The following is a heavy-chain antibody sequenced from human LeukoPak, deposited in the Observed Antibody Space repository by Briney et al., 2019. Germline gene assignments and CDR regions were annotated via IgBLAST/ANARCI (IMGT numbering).Heavy chain of an antibody. CDR1: GFTFSSYS. Sequence: GGSLRLSCAAPGFTFSSYSMNWVRQAPGQGLGWVSYISRSSSTIYYADSVKGRFTISRDNAKNSLYLQMKSLRAEDTAVYYCARDTGARNLYYYYYYMDVWGKGTTVTVSS. J-gene: IGHJ6*03. CDR3: ARDTGARNLYYYYYYMDV. V-gene: IGHV3-48*01. CDR2: ISRSSSTI. D-gene: IGHD1-14*01.